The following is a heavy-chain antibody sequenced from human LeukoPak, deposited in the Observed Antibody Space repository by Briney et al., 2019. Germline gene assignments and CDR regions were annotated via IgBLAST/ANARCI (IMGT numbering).Heavy chain of an antibody. CDR2: IYTSGST. V-gene: IGHV4-4*07. J-gene: IGHJ4*02. Sequence: SETLSLTCTVSGGSISSYYWSWTRQPAGKGLEWIGRIYTSGSTNYNPSLKSRVTMSVDTSKNQLSLKLSSVTAADTAVYYCARSSPIWFGELYPTPFDYWGQGTLVTVSS. CDR1: GGSISSYY. D-gene: IGHD3-10*01. CDR3: ARSSPIWFGELYPTPFDY.